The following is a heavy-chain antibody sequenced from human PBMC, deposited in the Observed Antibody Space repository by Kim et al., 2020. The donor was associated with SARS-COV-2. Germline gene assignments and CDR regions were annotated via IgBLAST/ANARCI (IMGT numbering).Heavy chain of an antibody. CDR3: ARALAYCGGDCYYLEADD. CDR1: GGTFSSYA. Sequence: SVKVSCKASGGTFSSYAISWVRQAPGQGLEWMGGIIPIFGTANYAQKFQGRVTITADESTSTAYMELSSMRSEDTAVYYCARALAYCGGDCYYLEADDWGQGTLVTVSS. V-gene: IGHV1-69*13. J-gene: IGHJ4*02. CDR2: IIPIFGTA. D-gene: IGHD2-21*02.